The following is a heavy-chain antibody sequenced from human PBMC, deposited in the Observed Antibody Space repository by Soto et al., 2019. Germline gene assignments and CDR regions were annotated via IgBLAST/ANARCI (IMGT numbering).Heavy chain of an antibody. CDR1: GFSFASGVG. Sequence: QITLKESGPTLVDPTQTLTLTCTFSGFSFASGVGVGWIRQPPGKAPEWLALIYWTDDKRYSPSLRTRLTITKDTSKNQVVLTLTIMDPVYTATYYCARSPYSAFDGTRWFDPWGQGTLVTVSS. V-gene: IGHV2-5*01. CDR2: IYWTDDK. J-gene: IGHJ5*02. CDR3: ARSPYSAFDGTRWFDP. D-gene: IGHD4-4*01.